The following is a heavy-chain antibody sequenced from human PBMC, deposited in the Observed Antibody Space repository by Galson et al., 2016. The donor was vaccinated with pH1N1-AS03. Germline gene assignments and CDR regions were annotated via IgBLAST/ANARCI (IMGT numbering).Heavy chain of an antibody. D-gene: IGHD4/OR15-4a*01. CDR1: GFTFSSYA. J-gene: IGHJ4*02. Sequence: SLRLSCAVGGFTFSSYAMFWLRQAPGKGLEYVSAISGNGFSTYYANSVKDRFTVSRDNSKNTLYLQMGSLRVEDMAVYYCARGPFSYANYWFPPPDYWGQGTRVTVSS. CDR2: ISGNGFST. V-gene: IGHV3-64*01. CDR3: ARGPFSYANYWFPPPDY.